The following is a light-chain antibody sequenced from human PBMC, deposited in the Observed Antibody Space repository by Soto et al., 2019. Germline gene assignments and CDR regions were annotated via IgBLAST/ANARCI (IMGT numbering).Light chain of an antibody. CDR3: SSYTSNSTLYV. CDR1: SSDVGGYNY. CDR2: DVS. V-gene: IGLV2-14*03. Sequence: LTQPASVSGSPGQSIAISCTGTSSDVGGYNYVSWYQHHPGKAPKLMIYDVSNRPSGVSNRFSGSKSGNTASLTISGLQAEDEADYYCSSYTSNSTLYVFGTGTKVTVL. J-gene: IGLJ1*01.